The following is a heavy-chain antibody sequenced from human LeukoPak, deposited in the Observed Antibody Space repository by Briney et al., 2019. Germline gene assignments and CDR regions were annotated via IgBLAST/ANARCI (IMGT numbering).Heavy chain of an antibody. CDR1: GFTVTSYW. J-gene: IGHJ5*02. CDR2: IKPDGSQT. CDR3: VRSIDA. V-gene: IGHV3-7*03. Sequence: AGGSLRLSCAASGFTVTSYWMNWVRQAPGKGLEWVGNIKPDGSQTYYVDSVKGRFTISRDNAKNSVSLQLNSLRAEDTAVYFCVRSIDAWGQGTLVTVSS. D-gene: IGHD3-3*01.